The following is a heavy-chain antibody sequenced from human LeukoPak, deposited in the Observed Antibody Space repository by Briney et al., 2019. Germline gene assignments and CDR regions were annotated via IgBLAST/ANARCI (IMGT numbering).Heavy chain of an antibody. D-gene: IGHD4-11*01. CDR2: IFYSGST. V-gene: IGHV4-39*07. CDR1: GGSISTSNYY. J-gene: IGHJ4*02. Sequence: PSETLSLACTVSGGSISTSNYYWGWIRQPPVKGLEWIGNIFYSGSTYYSPSLRSRVTISLDTSRNQFSLKLSSVTAADTAVYYCASYSNYAGDYWGQGTLVTVSS. CDR3: ASYSNYAGDY.